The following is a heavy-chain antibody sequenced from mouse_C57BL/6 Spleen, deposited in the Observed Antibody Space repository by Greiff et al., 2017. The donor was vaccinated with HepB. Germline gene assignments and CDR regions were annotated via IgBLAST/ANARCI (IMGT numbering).Heavy chain of an antibody. J-gene: IGHJ2*01. Sequence: EVKLVESGGGLVKPGGSLKLSCAASGFTFSSYAMSWVRQTPEKRLEWVATISDGGSYTYYPDNVKGRFTISRDNAKNNLYLQMSHLKSEDTAMYYCARDGVYLPYFDYWGQGTTLTVSS. V-gene: IGHV5-4*01. CDR3: ARDGVYLPYFDY. CDR2: ISDGGSYT. D-gene: IGHD5-5*01. CDR1: GFTFSSYA.